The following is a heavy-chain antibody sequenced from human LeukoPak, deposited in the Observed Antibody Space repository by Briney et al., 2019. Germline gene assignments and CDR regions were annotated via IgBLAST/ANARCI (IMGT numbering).Heavy chain of an antibody. V-gene: IGHV3-11*01. CDR2: ISRSGSSI. CDR1: GFTFSDYH. J-gene: IGHJ3*02. CDR3: AREALTGYSYDAFDI. D-gene: IGHD3-9*01. Sequence: GGSLRLSCAASGFTFSDYHMSWIRQAPGTGLEWVSYISRSGSSIYYADSVKGRFTISRDNAKNSLFLQMNSLRAEDTAVYYCAREALTGYSYDAFDIWGQGTMVTVSS.